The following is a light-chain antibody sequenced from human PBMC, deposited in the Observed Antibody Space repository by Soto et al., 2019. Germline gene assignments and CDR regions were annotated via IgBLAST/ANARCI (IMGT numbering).Light chain of an antibody. CDR1: QAITNN. CDR3: QQVKSYPRT. Sequence: DIHLTQSPSSLSASVGDRVTITCRASQAITNNLAWYQQKPGNPPKLLIYEESTLHSGVPSRFSGRKVGTQFFLTIDSLQPEDFATYYCQQVKSYPRTFGGGTKVEIK. J-gene: IGKJ4*01. CDR2: EES. V-gene: IGKV1-9*01.